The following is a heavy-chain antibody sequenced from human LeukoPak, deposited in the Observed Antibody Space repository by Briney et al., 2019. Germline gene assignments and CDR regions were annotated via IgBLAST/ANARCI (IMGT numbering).Heavy chain of an antibody. V-gene: IGHV4-39*01. J-gene: IGHJ4*02. CDR3: ARQTGSGLFILP. CDR1: GGSISSSSYY. CDR2: IYYTGNT. D-gene: IGHD3/OR15-3a*01. Sequence: PSETLSLTCTVSGGSISSSSYYWGWIRQPPGMGLEWIGSIYYTGNTYYNASLKSQVSISIDTSKNQFSLKLTSVTAADTAVYYCARQTGSGLFILPGGQGTLVTVSS.